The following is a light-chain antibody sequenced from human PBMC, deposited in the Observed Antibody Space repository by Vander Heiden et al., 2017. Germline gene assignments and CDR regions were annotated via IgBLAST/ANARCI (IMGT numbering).Light chain of an antibody. CDR3: QQCSDWPVT. CDR1: QTVRRY. Sequence: EIVLTPSPATLSVSPGERATLSCRASQTVRRYLAWYRQKPGQAPRLLIYDASNRATGLPARFSGSGSGTDFTLTISSLEPEDSAVYYCQQCSDWPVTFGQGTRLEIK. V-gene: IGKV3-11*01. CDR2: DAS. J-gene: IGKJ5*01.